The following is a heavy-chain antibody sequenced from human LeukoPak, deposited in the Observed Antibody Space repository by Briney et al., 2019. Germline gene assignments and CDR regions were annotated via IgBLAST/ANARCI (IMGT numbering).Heavy chain of an antibody. Sequence: SETLSLTCTVSGGSISSYYWGWIRQPPGKGLEWIGSIYYSGSTYYNPSLKSRVTISVDTSKNQFSLKLSSVTAADTAVYYCARQGYCSSTSCYTLDYWGQGTLVTVSS. D-gene: IGHD2-2*02. CDR3: ARQGYCSSTSCYTLDY. CDR2: IYYSGST. J-gene: IGHJ4*02. V-gene: IGHV4-39*01. CDR1: GGSISSYY.